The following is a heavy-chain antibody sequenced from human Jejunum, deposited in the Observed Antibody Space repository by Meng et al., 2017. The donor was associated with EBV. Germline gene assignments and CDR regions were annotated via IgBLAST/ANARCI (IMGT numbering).Heavy chain of an antibody. D-gene: IGHD5-12*01. CDR2: IYYSGST. CDR1: GGSVNSGNVY. J-gene: IGHJ4*02. V-gene: IGHV4-61*01. Sequence: QLQVQEPVPGLGKPSETLPLPCTVSGGSVNSGNVYWSWIRQPPGKGLEWIGYIYYSGSTNYIPSLKSRVTISLDTSKNQFSLKLSSVTAADTAVYYCAGLRYSGYDRAFDYWGQGALVTVSS. CDR3: AGLRYSGYDRAFDY.